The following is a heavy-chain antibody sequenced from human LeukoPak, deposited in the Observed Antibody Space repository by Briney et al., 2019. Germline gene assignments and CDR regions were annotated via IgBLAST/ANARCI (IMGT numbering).Heavy chain of an antibody. CDR1: GYSFTSYG. D-gene: IGHD6-19*01. CDR2: FSAYNGNT. CDR3: AREPGIAVAISREGAFDI. Sequence: ASVKLSCKASGYSFTSYGISWVRQAPGQGLEWMGWFSAYNGNTNYAQKLQGRVTMTTDTSTSTAYMELRSLRSDDTAVYYCAREPGIAVAISREGAFDIWGQGAMVTVSS. J-gene: IGHJ3*02. V-gene: IGHV1-18*01.